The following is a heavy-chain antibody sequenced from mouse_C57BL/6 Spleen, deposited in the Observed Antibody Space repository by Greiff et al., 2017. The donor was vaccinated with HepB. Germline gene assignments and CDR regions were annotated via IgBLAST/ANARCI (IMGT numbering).Heavy chain of an antibody. D-gene: IGHD3-1*01. V-gene: IGHV5-4*03. CDR2: ISDGGSYT. CDR1: GFTFSSYA. J-gene: IGHJ2*01. Sequence: DVMLVESGGGLVKPGGSLKLSCAASGFTFSSYAMSWVRQTPEKRLEWVATISDGGSYTYYPDNVKGRFTISRDNAKNNLYLQMSHLKSEDTAMYYCARGGLFDYWGQGTTLTVSS. CDR3: ARGGLFDY.